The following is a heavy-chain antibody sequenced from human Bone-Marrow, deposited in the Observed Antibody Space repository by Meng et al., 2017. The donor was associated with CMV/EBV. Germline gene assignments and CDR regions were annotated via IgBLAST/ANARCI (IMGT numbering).Heavy chain of an antibody. Sequence: SETLSLTCTVSGGSISSYYWSWIRQPPGKGLEWIGYIYYSGSTNYNPSLKSRVTISVDTSKNQFSLKLSSVTAADTAVYYCARTLGYCSSTSCYLPAYFDYWGQETLVAVSS. V-gene: IGHV4-59*01. CDR3: ARTLGYCSSTSCYLPAYFDY. CDR2: IYYSGST. J-gene: IGHJ4*02. CDR1: GGSISSYY. D-gene: IGHD2-2*01.